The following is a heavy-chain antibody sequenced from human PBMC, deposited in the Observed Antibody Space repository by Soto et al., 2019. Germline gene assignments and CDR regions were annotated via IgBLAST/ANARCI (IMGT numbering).Heavy chain of an antibody. Sequence: EMQLLESGGGLVQAGGSLRLSCAASGFTVSSYALNWVRQAPGKGLEWVSGISASTYYADSVKGRFTISRDTSKNTLYLEKNRLRAEDPAIYFRAIRIYNTRWYYLEHWGQGTLGSGSS. D-gene: IGHD6-13*01. CDR2: ISAST. V-gene: IGHV3-23*01. CDR1: GFTVSSYA. J-gene: IGHJ4*02. CDR3: AIRIYNTRWYYLEH.